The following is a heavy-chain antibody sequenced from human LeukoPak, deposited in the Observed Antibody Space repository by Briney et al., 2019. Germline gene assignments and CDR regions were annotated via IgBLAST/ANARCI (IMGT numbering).Heavy chain of an antibody. CDR3: ARGIAAAGRYFDY. D-gene: IGHD6-13*01. CDR2: ISSSSSYI. J-gene: IGHJ4*02. CDR1: GFTFSSYS. Sequence: GGSLRLSCAASGFTFSSYSMNWVRQAPGKGLEWVSSISSSSSYIYYADSVKGRFTISRDNAKNSLYLQMNSLRAEDTAVYYCARGIAAAGRYFDYWGQGTLVTVSS. V-gene: IGHV3-21*01.